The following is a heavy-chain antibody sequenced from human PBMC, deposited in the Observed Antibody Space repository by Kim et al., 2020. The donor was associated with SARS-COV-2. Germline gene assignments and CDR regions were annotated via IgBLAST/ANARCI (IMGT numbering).Heavy chain of an antibody. V-gene: IGHV4-39*01. J-gene: IGHJ3*02. CDR1: GGSISSSSYY. CDR2: IYYSGST. CDR3: ARHEDRQFYDAFDI. Sequence: SETLSLTCTVSGGSISSSSYYWGWIRQPPGKGLEWIGSIYYSGSTYYNPSLKSRVTISVDTSKNQFSLKLSSVTAADTAVYYCARHEDRQFYDAFDIWGQGTMVTVSS.